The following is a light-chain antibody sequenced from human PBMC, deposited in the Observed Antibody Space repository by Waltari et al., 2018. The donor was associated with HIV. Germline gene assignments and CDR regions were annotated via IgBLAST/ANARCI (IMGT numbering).Light chain of an antibody. J-gene: IGLJ2*01. CDR3: CSYAGSSTDVV. CDR1: SSAVGRYNL. Sequence: QSALTQPASVSGSPGQSITLSCTGTSSAVGRYNLVSWYQQHPGKAPKLMIYEGSKRPSGVSNRFSGSKSGNTASLTISGLQAEDEADYYCCSYAGSSTDVVFGGGTKLTVL. CDR2: EGS. V-gene: IGLV2-23*01.